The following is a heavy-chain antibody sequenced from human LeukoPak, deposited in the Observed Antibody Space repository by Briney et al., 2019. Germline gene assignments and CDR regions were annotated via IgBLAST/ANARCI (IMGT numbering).Heavy chain of an antibody. CDR2: ISGSGDYI. Sequence: MAGGSLRLSCAASGFTFSTSSMNWVRQAPEKGLEWASSISGSGDYIYYADSLKGRFTISRDNTENSLYLQMSSLRAEDTAVYYCAREISGEGFDYWGQGTLVTVSS. CDR1: GFTFSTSS. J-gene: IGHJ4*02. D-gene: IGHD1-14*01. CDR3: AREISGEGFDY. V-gene: IGHV3-21*01.